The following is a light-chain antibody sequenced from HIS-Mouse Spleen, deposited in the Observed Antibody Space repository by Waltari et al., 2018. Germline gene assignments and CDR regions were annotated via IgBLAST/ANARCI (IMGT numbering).Light chain of an antibody. CDR3: QVWDSSTVV. V-gene: IGLV3-9*01. J-gene: IGLJ2*01. CDR2: RDS. CDR1: DIGRKN. Sequence: SYELTQPLSVSVALGQTARITCGGNDIGRKNVHWYQQKPGQAPVLVIYRDSNRPSGIPGRFSGSNSGNTATLTISRAQAGDEADYYGQVWDSSTVVFGGGTKLTVL.